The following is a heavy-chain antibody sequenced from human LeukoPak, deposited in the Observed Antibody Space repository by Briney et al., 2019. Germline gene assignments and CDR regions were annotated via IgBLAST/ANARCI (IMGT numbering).Heavy chain of an antibody. D-gene: IGHD6-13*01. Sequence: PGGSLRLSCGASGFSFSIAWMSWVRQAPGKGLEWVGRIKSKTDGGTTDYAAPVKGRFTVSRDDSKNTLYLQMDSLKTEDTAVYFCTTVRIAAAGTNYFYGMDVWGQGTTVTVSS. CDR2: IKSKTDGGTT. V-gene: IGHV3-15*01. CDR3: TTVRIAAAGTNYFYGMDV. CDR1: GFSFSIAW. J-gene: IGHJ6*02.